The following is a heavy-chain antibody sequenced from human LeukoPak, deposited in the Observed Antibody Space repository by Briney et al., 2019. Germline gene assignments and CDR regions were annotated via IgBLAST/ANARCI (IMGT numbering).Heavy chain of an antibody. CDR2: INGDGSST. V-gene: IGHV3-74*01. CDR3: AREHYFYYLDA. Sequence: GGSLRLSCAASGFTFSSYWMHWVRQAPGKGLVWVSRINGDGSSTSYADSVKGRFTISRDNAENSLYLQMNSLRAEDTAVYYCAREHYFYYLDAWGKGTTVTVSS. J-gene: IGHJ6*03. CDR1: GFTFSSYW.